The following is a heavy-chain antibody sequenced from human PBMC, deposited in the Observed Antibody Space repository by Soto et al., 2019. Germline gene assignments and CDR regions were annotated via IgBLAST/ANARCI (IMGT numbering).Heavy chain of an antibody. V-gene: IGHV5-51*01. Sequence: GESVKISCKGSGYSFTSYWIGWVRQMPGKGLEWMGIIYPGDSDTRYSPSFQGQVTISADKSISTAYLQWSSLKASDTAMYYCARAHAGPYDSFDIWGQGTMVTVSS. J-gene: IGHJ3*02. CDR3: ARAHAGPYDSFDI. CDR2: IYPGDSDT. CDR1: GYSFTSYW.